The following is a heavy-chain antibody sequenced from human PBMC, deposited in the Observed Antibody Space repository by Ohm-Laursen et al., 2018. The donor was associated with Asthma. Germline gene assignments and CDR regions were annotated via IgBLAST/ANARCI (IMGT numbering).Heavy chain of an antibody. J-gene: IGHJ4*02. CDR1: GFTFSSYS. D-gene: IGHD5-24*01. Sequence: SLRLSCAASGFTFSSYSMNWVRQAPGKGLEWVAVISYDGSNKYYADSVKGRFTISRDNSKNTLYLQMNSLRAEDTAVYYCARTATFDYWGQGTLVTVSS. CDR2: ISYDGSNK. V-gene: IGHV3-30*03. CDR3: ARTATFDY.